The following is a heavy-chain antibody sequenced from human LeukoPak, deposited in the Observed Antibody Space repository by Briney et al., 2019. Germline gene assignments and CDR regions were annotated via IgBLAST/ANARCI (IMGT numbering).Heavy chain of an antibody. D-gene: IGHD3-9*01. J-gene: IGHJ4*02. Sequence: PSETLSLTCTVSGDSVSSYYWSWIRQPPGKRLEWIGCIYYSESATYNPSLKSRVTISLDTSKNQFFLKLSSVTAADTAVYYCARERSFDLWGQGTLVTVSS. V-gene: IGHV4-59*02. CDR3: ARERSFDL. CDR2: IYYSESA. CDR1: GDSVSSYY.